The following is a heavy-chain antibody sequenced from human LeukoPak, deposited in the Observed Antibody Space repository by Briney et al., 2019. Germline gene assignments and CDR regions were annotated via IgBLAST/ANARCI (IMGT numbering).Heavy chain of an antibody. D-gene: IGHD4-11*01. Sequence: GGSPRLSCSASGFTFSRFWMSRVRQAPGKGLEYVALIKQGGSEIFHMDSVKGRFTISRDDATNSLYLQMNSLRVEDTALYYCARDRESESDSEGDYWGQGTLVTVSS. J-gene: IGHJ4*02. CDR3: ARDRESESDSEGDY. V-gene: IGHV3-7*01. CDR1: GFTFSRFW. CDR2: IKQGGSEI.